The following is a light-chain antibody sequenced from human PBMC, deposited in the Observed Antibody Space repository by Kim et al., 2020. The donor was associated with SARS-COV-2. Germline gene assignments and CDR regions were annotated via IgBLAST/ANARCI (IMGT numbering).Light chain of an antibody. J-gene: IGLJ1*01. CDR1: SSSIGAGYG. CDR2: SNN. Sequence: VTISGTGNSSSIGAGYGVHWYRHRPGTAPPLLIHSNNNRPSRGPDRCSGSKSDCSASLAINGLQPADGGDYYCQSFDISLRPSYVFGTGTKVTVL. CDR3: QSFDISLRPSYV. V-gene: IGLV1-40*01.